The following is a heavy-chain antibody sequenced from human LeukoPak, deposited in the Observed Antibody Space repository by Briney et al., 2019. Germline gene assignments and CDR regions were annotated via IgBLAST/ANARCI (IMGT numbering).Heavy chain of an antibody. CDR1: GFTFSGYA. CDR3: AKSSPSPPRLSPIGY. D-gene: IGHD2/OR15-2a*01. J-gene: IGHJ4*02. Sequence: GGSLRLSCATSGFTFSGYAMTWVRQAPGKGLEWVSVISAGGGGTYYADSVKGRFTISRDNSKNTLSLQMNSLRAEDTAVYYCAKSSPSPPRLSPIGYWGQGTLVTVSS. CDR2: ISAGGGGT. V-gene: IGHV3-23*01.